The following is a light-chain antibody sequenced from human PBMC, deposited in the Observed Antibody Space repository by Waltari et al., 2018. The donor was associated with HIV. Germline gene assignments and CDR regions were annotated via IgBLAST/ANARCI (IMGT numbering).Light chain of an antibody. J-gene: IGLJ2*01. CDR3: QVWDNTNHPVI. Sequence: YVLTQAPSVSVAPGQTARITCGGSQIGSKSVHWYQQKSGQAPVLVVYDDTGRPSGIPGRFSGSNSGNTATLTIIRVEAGDEADYFCQVWDNTNHPVIFGGGTKLTVL. CDR2: DDT. V-gene: IGLV3-21*02. CDR1: QIGSKS.